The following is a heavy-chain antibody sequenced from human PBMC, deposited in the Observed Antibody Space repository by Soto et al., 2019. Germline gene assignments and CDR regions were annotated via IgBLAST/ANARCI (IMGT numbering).Heavy chain of an antibody. CDR2: IYYSGST. Sequence: QLQLQESGPGLVKPSETLSLTCTVSGGSISSSSYYWGWIRQPPGKGLEWIGSIYYSGSTYYNPSLKSRVTISVDTSKTQFSLKLSSVTAADTAVYYWARPGPDRDAFDIWGQGTMVTVSS. J-gene: IGHJ3*02. CDR1: GGSISSSSYY. D-gene: IGHD3-10*01. CDR3: ARPGPDRDAFDI. V-gene: IGHV4-39*01.